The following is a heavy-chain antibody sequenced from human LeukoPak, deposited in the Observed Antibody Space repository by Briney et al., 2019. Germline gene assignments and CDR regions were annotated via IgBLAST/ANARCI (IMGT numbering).Heavy chain of an antibody. D-gene: IGHD1-26*01. V-gene: IGHV4-59*01. Sequence: SSETLSLTCSVSGGSISGYYWSWIRQPPGKGLEWIGWVYYDGGTSYNPSLKNRVSISVDTSKNQFSLKLSSVTAADTAVYYCARSIVGAQDGDWFDPWGQGTLVTVSS. CDR2: VYYDGGT. J-gene: IGHJ5*02. CDR1: GGSISGYY. CDR3: ARSIVGAQDGDWFDP.